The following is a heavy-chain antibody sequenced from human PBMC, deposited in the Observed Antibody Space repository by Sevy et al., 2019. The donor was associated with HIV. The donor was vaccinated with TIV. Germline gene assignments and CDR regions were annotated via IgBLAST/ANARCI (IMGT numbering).Heavy chain of an antibody. V-gene: IGHV3-23*01. CDR2: IIGRGGTT. CDR3: VKLGSGYTYFDY. J-gene: IGHJ4*02. CDR1: GFTFSSYA. D-gene: IGHD5-12*01. Sequence: GGSLRLSCAASGFTFSSYAMTWVRQPPGKGLEWVSLIIGRGGTTYYADSVKGRFTISRDNSKNTLYLQMNSPRAEDTAVYYCVKLGSGYTYFDYWGQGTLVTVSS.